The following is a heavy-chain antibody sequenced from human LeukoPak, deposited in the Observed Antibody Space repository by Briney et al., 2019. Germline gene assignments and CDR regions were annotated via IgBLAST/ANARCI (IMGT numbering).Heavy chain of an antibody. J-gene: IGHJ6*02. D-gene: IGHD3-9*01. V-gene: IGHV1-8*01. CDR1: GYTFTNYD. CDR3: ARRPAYYDILTGSARYYYYGMDV. Sequence: ASVKVSCKASGYTFTNYDINWVRQATGQGLEWMGWMNPNSSNTGYAQKFQGRVTMTRNTSISTAYIELSSLRSEDTAVYYCARRPAYYDILTGSARYYYYGMDVWGQGTTVTVSS. CDR2: MNPNSSNT.